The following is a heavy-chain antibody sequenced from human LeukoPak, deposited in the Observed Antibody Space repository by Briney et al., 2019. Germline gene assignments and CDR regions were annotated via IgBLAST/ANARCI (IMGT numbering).Heavy chain of an antibody. V-gene: IGHV1-8*02. J-gene: IGHJ6*02. D-gene: IGHD5-18*01. CDR3: ARVPNTAMVPMTYYYYGMDV. CDR2: MDPNTGNT. CDR1: GYTFTSYG. Sequence: ASVKVSCKASGYTFTSYGISWVRQATGQGLEWMGWMDPNTGNTGCAQKFQGRVTMTRDTSTSTVYMEPSSLRSEDTAVYYCARVPNTAMVPMTYYYYGMDVWGQGTTVTVSS.